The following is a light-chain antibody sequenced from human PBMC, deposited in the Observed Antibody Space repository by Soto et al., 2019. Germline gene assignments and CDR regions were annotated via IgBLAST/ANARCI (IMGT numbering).Light chain of an antibody. CDR3: AAWDDSLRGYV. CDR2: SHN. V-gene: IGLV1-47*02. CDR1: SSNIGSNY. Sequence: QSALTQPPSASGTPGQRITISCSGSSSNIGSNYVYWYQQLPGTAPKLLIYSHNQRPSGVPDRFSGSKSGTSASLAISGLRSEAEADYYCAAWDDSLRGYVFGTGTKLTVL. J-gene: IGLJ1*01.